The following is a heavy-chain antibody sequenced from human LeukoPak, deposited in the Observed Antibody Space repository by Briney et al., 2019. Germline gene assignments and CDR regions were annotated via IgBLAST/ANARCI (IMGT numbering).Heavy chain of an antibody. V-gene: IGHV3-64D*06. Sequence: GGSLTLSCSASGFTFSGHFMHWVRQAPGKGLEYVSSISINGDKTYYAESVKGRFTISRDNSKNTLYLQLSSLRVEDTAVYYCIKDRIGTWSFDHWGQGTLLTVS. CDR3: IKDRIGTWSFDH. J-gene: IGHJ4*02. CDR1: GFTFSGHF. D-gene: IGHD1-26*01. CDR2: ISINGDKT.